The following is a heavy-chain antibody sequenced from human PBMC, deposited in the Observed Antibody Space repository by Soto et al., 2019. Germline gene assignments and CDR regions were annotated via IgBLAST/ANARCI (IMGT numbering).Heavy chain of an antibody. D-gene: IGHD2-2*01. CDR3: ARGPRQLLLPREVSKYGMDV. Sequence: SETLSLTCTVSGGSISSYYWSWIRQPPGKGLEWIGYIYYSGSTNYNPSLKSRVTISVDTSKNQFSLKLNSMTAADTAVYYCARGPRQLLLPREVSKYGMDVWGQGTTVTVSS. CDR2: IYYSGST. CDR1: GGSISSYY. J-gene: IGHJ6*02. V-gene: IGHV4-59*08.